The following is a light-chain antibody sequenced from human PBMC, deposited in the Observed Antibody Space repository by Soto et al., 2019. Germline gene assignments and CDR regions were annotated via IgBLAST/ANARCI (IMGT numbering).Light chain of an antibody. CDR2: GAS. CDR3: QQRSNRPST. J-gene: IGKJ5*01. CDR1: QSVRSN. Sequence: EIVMTQSPATLSASPGERATLSCRASQSVRSNLAWYQQKPGQAPRLLIYGASPRATGIPARFSGSGSGTDFTLTISSLEPEDFAVYYCQQRSNRPSTFGQGTRLEIK. V-gene: IGKV3-15*01.